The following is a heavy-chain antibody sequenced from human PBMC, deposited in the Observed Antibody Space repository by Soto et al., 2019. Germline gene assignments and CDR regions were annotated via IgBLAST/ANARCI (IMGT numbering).Heavy chain of an antibody. V-gene: IGHV5-51*01. Sequence: LGESLKISCKGSGYSFTSYWIGWVRQMPGKGLEWMGIIYPGDSDTRYSPSFQGQVTISADKSISTAYLQWSSLKASDTAMYYCETGSSWLDYYYYYGMDVWGQGTTVTVSS. CDR3: ETGSSWLDYYYYYGMDV. J-gene: IGHJ6*02. CDR2: IYPGDSDT. CDR1: GYSFTSYW. D-gene: IGHD6-13*01.